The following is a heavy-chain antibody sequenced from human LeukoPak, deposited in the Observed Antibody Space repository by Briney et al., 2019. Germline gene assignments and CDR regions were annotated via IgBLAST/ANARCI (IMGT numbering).Heavy chain of an antibody. J-gene: IGHJ3*01. CDR1: GFTFNIYC. V-gene: IGHV3-7*01. Sequence: GGSLRLSCAASGFTFNIYCMSWVRQAPGRGPEWVANIKKDGSEESYLDSVKGRFTVSRDNDKNSLFLQMNSLRGEDTAVYYCARSNPNRNALDLWGQGTMVTISS. CDR3: ARSNPNRNALDL. CDR2: IKKDGSEE. D-gene: IGHD1-14*01.